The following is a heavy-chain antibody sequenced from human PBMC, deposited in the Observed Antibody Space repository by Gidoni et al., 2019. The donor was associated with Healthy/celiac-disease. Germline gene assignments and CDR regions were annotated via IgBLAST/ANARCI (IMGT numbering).Heavy chain of an antibody. D-gene: IGHD2-21*02. J-gene: IGHJ4*02. CDR1: GFTFSSYG. CDR3: ARVGGIDCGGDCYSPYFDY. CDR2: IWYDGSNK. V-gene: IGHV3-33*01. Sequence: QVQLVESGGGVVQPGRSLRLSCAASGFTFSSYGMHWVRQAPGKGLEWVAVIWYDGSNKYYADSVKGRFTISRDNSKNTLYLQMNSLRAEDTAVYYCARVGGIDCGGDCYSPYFDYWGQGTLVTVSS.